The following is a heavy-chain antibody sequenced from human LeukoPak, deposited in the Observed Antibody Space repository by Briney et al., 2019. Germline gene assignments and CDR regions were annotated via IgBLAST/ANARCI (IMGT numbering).Heavy chain of an antibody. CDR3: AREFDDSSGYYPGAFDI. Sequence: PGGSLRLSCAASGFTFSSYSMNWVRQAPGKGLEWVSYISSSSSTIYYADSVKGRFTISRDNAKNSLYLQMNSLRAEDTAVYYCAREFDDSSGYYPGAFDIWGQGTMVTVSS. J-gene: IGHJ3*02. D-gene: IGHD3-22*01. CDR2: ISSSSSTI. CDR1: GFTFSSYS. V-gene: IGHV3-48*01.